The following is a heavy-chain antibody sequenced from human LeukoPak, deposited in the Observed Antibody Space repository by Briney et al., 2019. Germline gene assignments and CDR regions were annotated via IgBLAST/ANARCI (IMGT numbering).Heavy chain of an antibody. CDR3: ARGYSSSWYGNWFDP. D-gene: IGHD6-13*01. J-gene: IGHJ5*02. CDR2: INPNSGNT. CDR1: GYTFTGYY. V-gene: IGHV1-8*02. Sequence: ASVKVSCKASGYTFTGYYMHWVRQAPGQGLEWMGWINPNSGNTGYAQKFQGRVTMTRNTSISTAYMELSSLRSEDTAVYYCARGYSSSWYGNWFDPWGQGTLVTVSS.